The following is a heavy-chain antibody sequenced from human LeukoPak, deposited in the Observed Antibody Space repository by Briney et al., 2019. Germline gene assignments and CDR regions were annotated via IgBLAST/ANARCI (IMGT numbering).Heavy chain of an antibody. CDR2: IDYRGTA. CDR1: GASISSSDGYF. V-gene: IGHV4-39*01. CDR3: ARQAGAGTRWDYFDY. D-gene: IGHD4-23*01. J-gene: IGHJ4*02. Sequence: SETLSLTCTVSGASISSSDGYFWAWIRQPPGKGPDWIGIIDYRGTAFYNPSLESRVTISVETSNNFFSLKVRSVSAADTAQYYCARQAGAGTRWDYFDYWGQGIQVTVSS.